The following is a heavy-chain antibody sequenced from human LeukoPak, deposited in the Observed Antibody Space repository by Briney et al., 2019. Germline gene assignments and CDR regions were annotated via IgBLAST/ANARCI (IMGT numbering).Heavy chain of an antibody. Sequence: GGSLRLSCAASGFTFSSYGMSWVRQAPGKGLEWVSAISGSGGSTYYADSVKGRFTISRDNSKNTLYLQMNSLRAEDTAVYYCAKARRDGYNYEDYWGQGTLVTVSS. J-gene: IGHJ4*02. CDR1: GFTFSSYG. CDR3: AKARRDGYNYEDY. D-gene: IGHD5-24*01. CDR2: ISGSGGST. V-gene: IGHV3-23*01.